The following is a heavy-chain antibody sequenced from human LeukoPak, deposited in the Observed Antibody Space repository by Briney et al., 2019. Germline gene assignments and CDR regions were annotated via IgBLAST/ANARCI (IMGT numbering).Heavy chain of an antibody. CDR3: ARHGSWSFDY. Sequence: AGGSLRLSCAASGFTFSSHAMSWVRQAPGKGLEWVSAITSGSGGNVYYTDSLKGRFTISRDNSKNTLYLQMNSLRAEDTAVYYCARHGSWSFDYWGQGTLVTVSA. J-gene: IGHJ4*02. V-gene: IGHV3-23*01. D-gene: IGHD6-13*01. CDR1: GFTFSSHA. CDR2: ITSGSGGNV.